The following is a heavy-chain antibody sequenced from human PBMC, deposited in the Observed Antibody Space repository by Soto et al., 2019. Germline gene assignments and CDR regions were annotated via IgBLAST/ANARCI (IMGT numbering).Heavy chain of an antibody. J-gene: IGHJ4*02. CDR3: ATWAIAVGGEGF. CDR1: GFSVSDYS. Sequence: GALRPSCTASGFSVSDYSVNWVRQAPGKGLEWISYISSTGDLILYADSVNGRFTIARDIAKNSLYLQMDSLRDEDSAVYYCATWAIAVGGEGFWGPGTLVTVSS. V-gene: IGHV3-48*02. CDR2: ISSTGDLI. D-gene: IGHD2-21*01.